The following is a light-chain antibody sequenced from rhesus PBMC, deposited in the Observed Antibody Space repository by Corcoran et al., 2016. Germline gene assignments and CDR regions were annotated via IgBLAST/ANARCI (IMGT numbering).Light chain of an antibody. CDR1: ENVNNY. V-gene: IGKV1-74*01. CDR3: QHGYGTPYS. Sequence: DIQMTQSPSSLSASVGDRVTITCRASENVNNYFNWYQQKPGKAPKLLIYKASTLQSGVPSRFSGSGSGTDYTFTISSLQPEDVATYYCQHGYGTPYSFGQWTKVEIK. J-gene: IGKJ2*01. CDR2: KAS.